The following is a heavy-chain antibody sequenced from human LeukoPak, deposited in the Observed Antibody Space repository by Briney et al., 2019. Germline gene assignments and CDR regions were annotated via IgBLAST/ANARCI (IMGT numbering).Heavy chain of an antibody. CDR2: IIPILGIA. CDR3: ATSIAAAVYYFDY. V-gene: IGHV1-69*04. J-gene: IGHJ4*02. CDR1: GGTFSSYA. D-gene: IGHD6-13*01. Sequence: SVKVSCKASGGTFSSYAISWVRQAPGQGLEWMGRIIPILGIANYAQKFQGRVTITADKSTSTAYMELSSLRSEDTAVYYCATSIAAAVYYFDYWGQGTLVTVSS.